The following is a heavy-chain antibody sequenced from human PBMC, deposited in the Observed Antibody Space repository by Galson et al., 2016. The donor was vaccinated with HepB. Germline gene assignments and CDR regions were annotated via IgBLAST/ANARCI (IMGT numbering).Heavy chain of an antibody. J-gene: IGHJ4*02. D-gene: IGHD1-1*01. Sequence: SLRLPCAASGFVCSNFGLSWVRQAPGTGQEWVARISTSPTTYYSDSVQGRFTISRDNSNNPLYLQMNGLRAEETAVYYGAKERLVRRISDHWGQATLLTVSS. V-gene: IGHV3-23*01. CDR1: GFVCSNFG. CDR3: AKERLVRRISDH. CDR2: ISTSPTT.